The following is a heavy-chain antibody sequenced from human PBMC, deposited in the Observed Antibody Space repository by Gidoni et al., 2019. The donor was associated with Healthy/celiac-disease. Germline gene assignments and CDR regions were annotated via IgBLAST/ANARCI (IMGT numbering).Heavy chain of an antibody. CDR2: INHSGST. Sequence: QVQLQQWGAGLLKPSETLSLTCAVYGGSFSGYYWSWIRQPPGKGLEWIGEINHSGSTNYNPSLKSRVTISVDTSKNQFSLKLSSVTAADTAVYYCARGGPPNYYDTAPRGPNWFDPWGQGTLVTVSS. CDR1: GGSFSGYY. V-gene: IGHV4-34*01. J-gene: IGHJ5*02. D-gene: IGHD3-22*01. CDR3: ARGGPPNYYDTAPRGPNWFDP.